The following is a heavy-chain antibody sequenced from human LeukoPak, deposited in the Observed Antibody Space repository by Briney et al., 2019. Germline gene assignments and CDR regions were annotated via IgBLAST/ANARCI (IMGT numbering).Heavy chain of an antibody. J-gene: IGHJ4*02. Sequence: GGSLRLSCAASGFTFSSYGMHWVRQAPGKGLEWVAVISYDGSNKYYADSVKGRFTISRDNSKNTLYLQMNSLRAEDTAVYYCAKDHSLWFGEQYFDYWAREPWSPSPQ. V-gene: IGHV3-30*18. CDR1: GFTFSSYG. CDR2: ISYDGSNK. CDR3: AKDHSLWFGEQYFDY. D-gene: IGHD3-10*01.